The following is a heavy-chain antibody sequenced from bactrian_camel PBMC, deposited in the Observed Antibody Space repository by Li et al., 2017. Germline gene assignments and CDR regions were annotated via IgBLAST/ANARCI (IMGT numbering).Heavy chain of an antibody. J-gene: IGHJ4*01. Sequence: HVQLVESGGGSVESGGSLRLSCITSGYNFDCMAWFRQAPGKEREVVATLDAWGSSTYTDPVKGRFAISRDNARNTVYLQMNSLKPEDTALYYCSVATTSATFNYWGQGTQVTVS. CDR2: LDAWGSS. CDR1: GYNFDC. D-gene: IGHD5*01. V-gene: IGHV3S53*01. CDR3: SVATTSATFNY.